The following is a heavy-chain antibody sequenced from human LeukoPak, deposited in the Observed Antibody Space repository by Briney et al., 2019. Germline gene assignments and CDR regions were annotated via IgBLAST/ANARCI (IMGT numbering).Heavy chain of an antibody. J-gene: IGHJ4*02. CDR1: GFTFSSYS. D-gene: IGHD4-23*01. CDR2: ISSSSSYI. V-gene: IGHV3-21*04. CDR3: AKERDGGTLDY. Sequence: GGSLRLSCAASGFTFSSYSMNWVRQAPGKGLEWVSSISSSSSYIYYADSVKGRFTISRDNAKNSLYLQMNSLRAEDTAVYYCAKERDGGTLDYWGQGTLVTVSS.